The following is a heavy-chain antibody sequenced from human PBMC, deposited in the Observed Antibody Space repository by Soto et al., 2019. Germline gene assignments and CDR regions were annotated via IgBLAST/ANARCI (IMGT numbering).Heavy chain of an antibody. CDR3: ARVGPFAEAWFGS. CDR1: GYTFSNYG. J-gene: IGHJ5*01. CDR2: ISLYSDGT. Sequence: GASVKVSCKTSGYTFSNYGMTWVRQAPGQPLEWLGWISLYSDGTNYAQKFQGRVSMTTDTSPTTAYMDPRSLRSADTAVYYCARVGPFAEAWFGSWGQGTLVTVSS. D-gene: IGHD3-3*02. V-gene: IGHV1-18*01.